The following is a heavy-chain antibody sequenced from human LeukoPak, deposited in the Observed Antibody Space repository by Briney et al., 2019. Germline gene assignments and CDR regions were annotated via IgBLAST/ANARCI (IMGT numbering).Heavy chain of an antibody. D-gene: IGHD2-2*01. V-gene: IGHV4-59*01. CDR1: GGSISSYY. Sequence: SETLSLTCTVSGGSISSYYWSWIRQAPGKGLEWIGYIYYSGSTNYNPSLKSRVTISVDTSKNQFSLKLSSVTAADTAVYYCARTYCSSTSCYDNYMDVWGKGTTVTISS. CDR3: ARTYCSSTSCYDNYMDV. CDR2: IYYSGST. J-gene: IGHJ6*03.